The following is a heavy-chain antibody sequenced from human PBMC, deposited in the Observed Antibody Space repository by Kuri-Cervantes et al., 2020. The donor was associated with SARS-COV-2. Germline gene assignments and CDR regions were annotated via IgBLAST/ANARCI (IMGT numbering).Heavy chain of an antibody. CDR2: ISSSDSTT. CDR1: GFTFSSYA. V-gene: IGHV3-48*02. Sequence: GESLKISCAASGFTFSSYAMRWVRQAPGKGLGWISYISSSDSTTYYADSVKGRFTISRDNAKRTLFLQMNSLRDDDTAVYYCSRDQVSAAGTANYWGQGALVTVSS. J-gene: IGHJ4*02. CDR3: SRDQVSAAGTANY. D-gene: IGHD6-13*01.